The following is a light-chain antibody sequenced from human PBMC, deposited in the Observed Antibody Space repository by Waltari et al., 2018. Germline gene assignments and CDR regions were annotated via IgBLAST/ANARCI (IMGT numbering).Light chain of an antibody. J-gene: IGKJ3*01. CDR3: QQSYSTPDT. Sequence: DIQMTQSPSSLSASVGDRVTITCRASQSISSYLNWYQQKPGNAPKLLIYAASSLQSGVPSRFSGSGSGTDFTLTISSLQPEDFATYYCQQSYSTPDTFGPGTKVDIK. V-gene: IGKV1-39*01. CDR1: QSISSY. CDR2: AAS.